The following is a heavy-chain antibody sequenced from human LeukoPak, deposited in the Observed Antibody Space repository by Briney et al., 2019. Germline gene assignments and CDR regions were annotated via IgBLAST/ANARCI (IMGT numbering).Heavy chain of an antibody. J-gene: IGHJ3*02. CDR2: ISSSSSYI. Sequence: GSLRLSCAASGFTFSSYSMNWVRQAPGKGLEWVSSISSSSSYIYYADPVKGRFTISRDNAKNSLYLQMNSLRAEDTAVYYCAGGLIHIKGAFDIWGQGTMVTVSS. CDR1: GFTFSSYS. D-gene: IGHD2-21*01. V-gene: IGHV3-21*01. CDR3: AGGLIHIKGAFDI.